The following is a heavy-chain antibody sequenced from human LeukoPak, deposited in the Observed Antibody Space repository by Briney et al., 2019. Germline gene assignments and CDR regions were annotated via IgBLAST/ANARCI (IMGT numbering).Heavy chain of an antibody. CDR2: INPNSGGT. J-gene: IGHJ6*02. Sequence: ASVKVSCKASGYTFTGYYMHWVRQAPGQGLEWMGWINPNSGGTNYAQKFQGRVTMTRDTSISTAYMELSRLRSDDTAVYYCARARTIFGVVTYYYGMDVWGQGTTVTVSS. V-gene: IGHV1-2*02. D-gene: IGHD3-3*01. CDR3: ARARTIFGVVTYYYGMDV. CDR1: GYTFTGYY.